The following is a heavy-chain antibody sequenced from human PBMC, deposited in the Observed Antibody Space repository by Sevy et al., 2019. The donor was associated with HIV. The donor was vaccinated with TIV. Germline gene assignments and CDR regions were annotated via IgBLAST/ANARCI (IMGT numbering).Heavy chain of an antibody. V-gene: IGHV3-11*01. Sequence: GGSLRLSCAASGFTFSDYYMSWIRQAPGKGLEWVSYISSSGSTIYYAYSVKGRFTISRDNAKNSLYLQMNSLRAEDTAVYYCARASGYYDSSGLPDYWGQGTLVTVSS. CDR3: ARASGYYDSSGLPDY. CDR1: GFTFSDYY. J-gene: IGHJ4*02. CDR2: ISSSGSTI. D-gene: IGHD3-22*01.